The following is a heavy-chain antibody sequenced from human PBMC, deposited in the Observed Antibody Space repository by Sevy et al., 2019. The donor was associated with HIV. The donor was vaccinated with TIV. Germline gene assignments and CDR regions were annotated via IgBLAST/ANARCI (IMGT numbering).Heavy chain of an antibody. CDR2: IIPILGTV. CDR3: ARGGGNGWYYFDY. V-gene: IGHV1-69*13. Sequence: ASVKVSCKASGGTFSTYGISWVRQAPGQGPEWMGGIIPILGTVNYAQKFQGRVTITAEESTKTAYMELSSLRSEETAVYYCARGGGNGWYYFDYWGQETLVTVSS. D-gene: IGHD6-19*01. CDR1: GGTFSTYG. J-gene: IGHJ4*02.